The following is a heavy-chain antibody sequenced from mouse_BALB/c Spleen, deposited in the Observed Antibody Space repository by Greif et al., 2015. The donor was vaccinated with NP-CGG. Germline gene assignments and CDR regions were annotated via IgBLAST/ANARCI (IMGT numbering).Heavy chain of an antibody. CDR2: IWSDGST. V-gene: IGHV2-6-2*01. Sequence: QVQLQQSGPDLVAPSQSLSITCTVSGFSLTYYGVHWIRQPPGKGLEWLVVIWSDGSTTYNSALKSRLSISKENSKGQVFLKMDSLQTDDTALYYCARQLSYGMDYWGQGTSVTVSS. J-gene: IGHJ4*01. CDR3: ARQLSYGMDY. CDR1: GFSLTYYG.